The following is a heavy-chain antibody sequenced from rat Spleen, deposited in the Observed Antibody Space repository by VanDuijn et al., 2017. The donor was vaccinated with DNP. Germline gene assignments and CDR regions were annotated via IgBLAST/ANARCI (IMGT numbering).Heavy chain of an antibody. CDR2: INTGGGNT. Sequence: EVQLVESGGDLVQSGRSLKLSCEASGFTFSNHGMAWVRQAPTKGLEWVASINTGGGNTYYRDSVKGRFTISRDNAKNTQYLQMDSLRSEDTATYYCARHEDSSSYIYGFPYWGQGTLVTVFS. D-gene: IGHD1-2*01. V-gene: IGHV5S13*01. J-gene: IGHJ3*01. CDR1: GFTFSNHG. CDR3: ARHEDSSSYIYGFPY.